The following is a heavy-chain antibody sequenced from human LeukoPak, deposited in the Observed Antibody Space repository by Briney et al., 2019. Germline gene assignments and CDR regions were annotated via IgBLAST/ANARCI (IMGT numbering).Heavy chain of an antibody. CDR2: IIPIFGTA. V-gene: IGHV1-69*13. CDR3: ARVMPGYSSGWFLFDY. D-gene: IGHD6-19*01. CDR1: GYTFTGHY. Sequence: ASVKVSCKASGYTFTGHYMHWVRQAPGQGLEWMGGIIPIFGTANYAQKFQGRVTITADESTSTAYMELSSLRSEDTAVYYCARVMPGYSSGWFLFDYWGQGTLVTVSS. J-gene: IGHJ4*02.